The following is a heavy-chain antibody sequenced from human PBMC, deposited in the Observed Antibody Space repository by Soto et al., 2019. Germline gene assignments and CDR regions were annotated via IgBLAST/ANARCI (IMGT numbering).Heavy chain of an antibody. V-gene: IGHV1-8*01. D-gene: IGHD3-3*01. CDR1: GYTLSYD. Sequence: XSVKVSCKASGYTLSYDVNWVRQAPGQGLEWMGWMNPNSGNTGYAQKFQGRVTITADESTSTAYMELSSLRYEDTAVYYCASDFWSGYLNWFDPWGQGTLVTVSS. J-gene: IGHJ5*02. CDR3: ASDFWSGYLNWFDP. CDR2: MNPNSGNT.